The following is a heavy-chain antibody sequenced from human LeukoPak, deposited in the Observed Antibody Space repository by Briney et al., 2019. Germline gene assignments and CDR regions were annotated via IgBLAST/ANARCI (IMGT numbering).Heavy chain of an antibody. Sequence: GGSLRLSCAASGFTSSSYSMNWVRQAPGKGLEWVSNISSSSSTIYYAVSVKGRFTISRDNAKNSLYLQMNSLRAEDTAVYYCARDPKQLGNYYYYYGMDVWGQGTTVTVSS. CDR1: GFTSSSYS. J-gene: IGHJ6*02. CDR2: ISSSSSTI. D-gene: IGHD6-13*01. V-gene: IGHV3-48*01. CDR3: ARDPKQLGNYYYYYGMDV.